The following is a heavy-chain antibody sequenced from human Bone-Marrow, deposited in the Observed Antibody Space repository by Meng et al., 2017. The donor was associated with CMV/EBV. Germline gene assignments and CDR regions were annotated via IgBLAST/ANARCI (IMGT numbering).Heavy chain of an antibody. Sequence: GSLRLSCTVSGGSISSYYWSWIRQPAGKGLEWIGRIYTNGSTNYNPSLKSRVTMSVDTSKNQFSLKLSSVTAADTAVYYCARETRPTAFDYWGQGTLVTVSS. CDR3: ARETRPTAFDY. V-gene: IGHV4-4*07. CDR2: IYTNGST. J-gene: IGHJ4*02. D-gene: IGHD4-23*01. CDR1: GGSISSYY.